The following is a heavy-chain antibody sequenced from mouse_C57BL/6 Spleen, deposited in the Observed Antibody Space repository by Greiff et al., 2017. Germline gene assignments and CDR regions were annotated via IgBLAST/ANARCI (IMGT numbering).Heavy chain of an antibody. Sequence: EVKVVESGEGLVKPGGSLKLSCAASGFTFSSYAMSWVRQTPEKRLEWVAYISSGGDYIYYADTVKGRFTISRDNARNTLYLQMSSLKSEDTAMYYCTRGGTTVVATGAMDYWGQGTSVTVSS. D-gene: IGHD1-1*01. J-gene: IGHJ4*01. CDR3: TRGGTTVVATGAMDY. V-gene: IGHV5-9-1*02. CDR2: ISSGGDYI. CDR1: GFTFSSYA.